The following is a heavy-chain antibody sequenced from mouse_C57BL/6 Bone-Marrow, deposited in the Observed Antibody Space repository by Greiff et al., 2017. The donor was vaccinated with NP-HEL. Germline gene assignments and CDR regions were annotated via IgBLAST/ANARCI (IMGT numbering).Heavy chain of an antibody. J-gene: IGHJ3*01. Sequence: DVMLVESGGGLVKPGGSLKLSCAASGFTFSSYTMSWVRQTPEKRLEWVATISGGGGNTYYLASVKGRFTISRDKAKNTLYLQMNSLRSEDTALYYCARHRGPLAWFAYWGQGTLVTVSA. CDR2: ISGGGGNT. CDR1: GFTFSSYT. V-gene: IGHV5-9*01. D-gene: IGHD3-3*01. CDR3: ARHRGPLAWFAY.